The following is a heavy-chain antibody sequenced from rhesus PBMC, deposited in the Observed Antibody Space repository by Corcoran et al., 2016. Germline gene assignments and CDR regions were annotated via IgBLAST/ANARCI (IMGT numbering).Heavy chain of an antibody. CDR2: ISGFWST. Sequence: QMQLQESGPGVVKPSETLSLTCVVSGGSISESDWWTWLRQHPGKGLEWIGSISGFWSTNYNPSLTSRVTISKDTSKNEFSLKLSSVTAADTAVYYCARGGDTVTTLWGQGVLVTVSS. CDR1: GGSISESDW. J-gene: IGHJ4*01. D-gene: IGHD4-23*01. V-gene: IGHV4S10*01. CDR3: ARGGDTVTTL.